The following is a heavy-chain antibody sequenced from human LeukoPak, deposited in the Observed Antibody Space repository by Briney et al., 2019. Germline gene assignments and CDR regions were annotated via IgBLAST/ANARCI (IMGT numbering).Heavy chain of an antibody. CDR3: ARDYYDSSGYPEYFQH. CDR1: GFSFSSYE. D-gene: IGHD3-22*01. V-gene: IGHV3-48*03. CDR2: ISSSGSTI. Sequence: GGSLRLSCAASGFSFSSYEMNWVRQAPGKGLEWVSYISSSGSTIYYADSVKGRFTISRDNAMNSLYLQMNSLRAEDTAVYYCARDYYDSSGYPEYFQHWGQGTLVTVSS. J-gene: IGHJ1*01.